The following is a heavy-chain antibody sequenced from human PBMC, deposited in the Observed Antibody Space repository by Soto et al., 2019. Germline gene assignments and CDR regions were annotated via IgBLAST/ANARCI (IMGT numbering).Heavy chain of an antibody. CDR3: AREAGPDRWFDP. CDR1: GASVSSYF. J-gene: IGHJ5*02. D-gene: IGHD6-19*01. V-gene: IGHV4-4*07. CDR2: ISTSGTT. Sequence: SETLSLTCTVSGASVSSYFWTWIRQPAGKGLDWIGRISTSGTTNYNPSLKSRVTMSVDTSKNHFSLNLSSVTAADTAVYYCAREAGPDRWFDPWGQGTLVTVSS.